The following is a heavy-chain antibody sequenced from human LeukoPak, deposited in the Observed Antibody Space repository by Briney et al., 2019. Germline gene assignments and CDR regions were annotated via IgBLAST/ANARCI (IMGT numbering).Heavy chain of an antibody. V-gene: IGHV1-18*01. CDR2: ISAFNGNT. J-gene: IGHJ6*02. Sequence: ASVKVSCKASGYTFTSYGISWVRQAPGQGLEWMGWISAFNGNTNYAQKLQGRVTMTTDTSTSTAYMELRSLRSDDTAVYYCARGRYSGYYYYGMDVWGQGTTVTVSS. CDR1: GYTFTSYG. D-gene: IGHD5-12*01. CDR3: ARGRYSGYYYYGMDV.